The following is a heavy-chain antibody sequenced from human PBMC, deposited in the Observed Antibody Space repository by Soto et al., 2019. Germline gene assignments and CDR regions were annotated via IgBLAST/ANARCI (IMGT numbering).Heavy chain of an antibody. V-gene: IGHV4-31*03. CDR2: IYYSGYT. D-gene: IGHD3-22*01. J-gene: IGHJ4*02. Sequence: TLSLTCTVSGGSISSGGYYWSWIRQHPGKGLEWIGYIYYSGYTYYNSSLKSRVTISVDTSKNQFSPKLSSVTAADTAVYYCARVEAYYYDSSGKMIDYWGQGTLVTVSS. CDR1: GGSISSGGYY. CDR3: ARVEAYYYDSSGKMIDY.